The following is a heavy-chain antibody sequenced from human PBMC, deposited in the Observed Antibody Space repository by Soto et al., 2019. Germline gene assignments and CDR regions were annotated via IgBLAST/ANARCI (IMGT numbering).Heavy chain of an antibody. J-gene: IGHJ5*02. CDR3: ARAHTVVVPAAPPSSWFDP. D-gene: IGHD2-2*01. V-gene: IGHV4-31*03. CDR2: IYYSGST. CDR1: GGSISSGGYY. Sequence: SETLSLTCTVSGGSISSGGYYWGWIRQHPGKGLEWIGYIYYSGSTYYNPSLKSRVTISVDTSKNQFSLKLSSVTAADTAVYYCARAHTVVVPAAPPSSWFDPWGQGTLVTVSS.